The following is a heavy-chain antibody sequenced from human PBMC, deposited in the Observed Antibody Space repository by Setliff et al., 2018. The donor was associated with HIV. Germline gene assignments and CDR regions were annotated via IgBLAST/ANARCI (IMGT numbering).Heavy chain of an antibody. J-gene: IGHJ4*02. V-gene: IGHV3-33*06. CDR2: IHYDGNGN. CDR1: GFTFSNFG. D-gene: IGHD1-20*01. CDR3: AKSADLDTWYNYFDS. Sequence: LRLSCAASGFTFSNFGMHWVRQAPGKGLEWVAVIHYDGNGNYYADSVKGRFTVSRDNSKNTVYLQMKRLRAEDTALYYCAKSADLDTWYNYFDSWGQGTLVTVSS.